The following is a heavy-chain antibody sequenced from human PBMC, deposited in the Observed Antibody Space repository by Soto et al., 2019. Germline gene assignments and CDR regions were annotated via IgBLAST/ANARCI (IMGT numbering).Heavy chain of an antibody. CDR3: ARGQRKEWFEAKYGMDV. V-gene: IGHV4-31*03. D-gene: IGHD3-3*01. Sequence: SETLSLTCTVSGGSISSGGYYWTRIRQHPGKGLEWIGYIYYSGSTYYNPSLKSRITISVDTSKNQFSLKLTSVTAADTAVYYCARGQRKEWFEAKYGMDVWGQGTTVTVSS. CDR2: IYYSGST. J-gene: IGHJ6*02. CDR1: GGSISSGGYY.